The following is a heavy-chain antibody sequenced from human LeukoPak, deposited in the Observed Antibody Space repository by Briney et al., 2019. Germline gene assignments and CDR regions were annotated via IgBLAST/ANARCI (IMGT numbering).Heavy chain of an antibody. V-gene: IGHV4-34*01. CDR2: INHSGST. D-gene: IGHD6-13*01. J-gene: IGHJ4*02. CDR3: ARGSPPVKGCSSWHDY. CDR1: GGSFSGYY. Sequence: SETLSLTCAVYGGSFSGYYWSWIRQPPGKGLEWIGEINHSGSTNYNTSLKSRVTISVDTSKNQFSLKLSSVTAADTAVYYCARGSPPVKGCSSWHDYWGQGTLVTVSS.